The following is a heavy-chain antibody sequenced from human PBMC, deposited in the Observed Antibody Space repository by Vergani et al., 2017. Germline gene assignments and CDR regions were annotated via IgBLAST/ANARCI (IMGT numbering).Heavy chain of an antibody. Sequence: QVQLQESGPGLVKPPGTLSLTCAVSRGSTRSSNWWTCVRQPPGKGLEWIGKIYHSGSTYYNPSLKSRVTISVDRSKNQFSLKLSSVTAADTAVYYCARKNYSWNVHDYWGQGTLVTVSS. D-gene: IGHD1-1*01. V-gene: IGHV4-4*03. J-gene: IGHJ4*02. CDR2: IYHSGST. CDR1: RGSTRSSNW. CDR3: ARKNYSWNVHDY.